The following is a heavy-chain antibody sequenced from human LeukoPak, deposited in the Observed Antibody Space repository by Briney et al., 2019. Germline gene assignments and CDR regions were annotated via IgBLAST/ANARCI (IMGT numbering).Heavy chain of an antibody. CDR1: GGSISSSNW. D-gene: IGHD3-10*01. CDR3: ARGHYYGSGSYLFDY. Sequence: PSETQSLTCAVSGGSISSSNWWSWVRQPPGKGLEWIGEIYHSGSTNYNPSLKSRVTISVDKSKNQFSLKLSSVTAADTAVYYCARGHYYGSGSYLFDYWGQGTLVTVSS. V-gene: IGHV4-4*02. CDR2: IYHSGST. J-gene: IGHJ4*02.